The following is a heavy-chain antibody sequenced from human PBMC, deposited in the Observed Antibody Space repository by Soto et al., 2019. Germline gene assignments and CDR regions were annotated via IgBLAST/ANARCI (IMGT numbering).Heavy chain of an antibody. CDR2: IYYSGST. D-gene: IGHD6-6*01. V-gene: IGHV4-30-4*01. Sequence: SETQSLTSTVSGGSIRSGDYYWSWIRQPPGKGLEWIGYIYYSGSTYYNPSLKSRVTISVDTSKNQFSLKLSSVTAADTAVYYCARERPDGARLDPWGQGTLVTVS. J-gene: IGHJ5*02. CDR1: GGSIRSGDYY. CDR3: ARERPDGARLDP.